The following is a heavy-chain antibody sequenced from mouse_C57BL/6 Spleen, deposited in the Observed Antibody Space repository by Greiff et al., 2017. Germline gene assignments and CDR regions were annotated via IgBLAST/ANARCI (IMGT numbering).Heavy chain of an antibody. CDR2: ISSGSSTI. CDR3: ARESRWYFDV. Sequence: EVQLVESGGGLVKPGGSLKLSCAASGFTFSDYGMHWVRQAPEKGLEWVAYISSGSSTIYYADTVKGRFTISRDNAKNTLFLQMTSLRSEDTAMYYCARESRWYFDVWGTGTTVTVSS. V-gene: IGHV5-17*01. CDR1: GFTFSDYG. J-gene: IGHJ1*03.